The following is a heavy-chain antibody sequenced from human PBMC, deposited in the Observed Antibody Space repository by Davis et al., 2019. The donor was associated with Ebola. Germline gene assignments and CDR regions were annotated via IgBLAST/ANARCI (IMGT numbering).Heavy chain of an antibody. CDR3: AKASRVSCSGVICYEFDH. CDR2: ITGNGRDR. V-gene: IGHV3-23*01. D-gene: IGHD2-15*01. Sequence: GESLKISCAASGFTFSDFAMNWVRQAPGKRLEWVSSITGNGRDRYLADSVRGLFTISRDSSKNTVDLQMNTLRVEDTAVYYCAKASRVSCSGVICYEFDHWGQGTLVTVSS. CDR1: GFTFSDFA. J-gene: IGHJ4*02.